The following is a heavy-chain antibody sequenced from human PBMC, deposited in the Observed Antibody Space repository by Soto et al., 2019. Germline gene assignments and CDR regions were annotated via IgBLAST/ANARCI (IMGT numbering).Heavy chain of an antibody. J-gene: IGHJ3*02. CDR3: ARPYRGYSYGLHDAFDI. Sequence: GESLKISCKISGYRFSSFWIAWVRQKPGKGLEWMGRIDPGDSNTNYSPSFQGHVTISADKSISTAYLQWSSLKASDTAMYYWARPYRGYSYGLHDAFDIWGQGTMVTVSS. CDR1: GYRFSSFW. V-gene: IGHV5-10-1*01. D-gene: IGHD5-18*01. CDR2: IDPGDSNT.